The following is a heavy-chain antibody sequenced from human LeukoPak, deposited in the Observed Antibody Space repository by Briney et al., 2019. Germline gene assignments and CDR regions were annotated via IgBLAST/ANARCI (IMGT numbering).Heavy chain of an antibody. J-gene: IGHJ4*02. D-gene: IGHD3-22*01. CDR2: ISAYNGNT. V-gene: IGHV1-18*01. CDR3: AREALYDSSGYYPGY. Sequence: ASVKVSCKASGYTFTSYGISWVRQAPGQGLEWMGWISAYNGNTNYAQKLQGRVTMTTDTSTSTAYMELRSLRSEDTAVYYCAREALYDSSGYYPGYWGQGTLVTVSS. CDR1: GYTFTSYG.